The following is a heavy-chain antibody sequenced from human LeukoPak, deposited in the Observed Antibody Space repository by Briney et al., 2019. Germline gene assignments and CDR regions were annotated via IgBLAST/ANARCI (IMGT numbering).Heavy chain of an antibody. CDR1: GGTFSIYA. CDR2: IIPIFGTA. D-gene: IGHD3-10*01. CDR3: ASGPYYYGSGSYYNPNSAFDY. J-gene: IGHJ4*02. V-gene: IGHV1-69*01. Sequence: GSSVKVSCKASGGTFSIYAISWVRQAPGQGLEWMGGIIPIFGTANYAQKFQGRVTITADESTSTAYMELSSLRSEDTAVYYCASGPYYYGSGSYYNPNSAFDYWGQGTLVTVSS.